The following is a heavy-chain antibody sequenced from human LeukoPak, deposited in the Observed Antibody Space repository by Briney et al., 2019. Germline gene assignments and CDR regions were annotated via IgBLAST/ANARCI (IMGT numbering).Heavy chain of an antibody. V-gene: IGHV3-7*01. D-gene: IGHD1-14*01. CDR3: ARDPDGPDYYHYMDV. CDR2: IKQDGSEK. Sequence: PGGSLRLSCAASGFTFSIYWMSWVRQAPGKGLEWVANIKQDGSEKYYVDSVKGRFTISRDNAKNSLYLQMTSLRAEDTAVYYCARDPDGPDYYHYMDVWGKGTTVTVSS. J-gene: IGHJ6*03. CDR1: GFTFSIYW.